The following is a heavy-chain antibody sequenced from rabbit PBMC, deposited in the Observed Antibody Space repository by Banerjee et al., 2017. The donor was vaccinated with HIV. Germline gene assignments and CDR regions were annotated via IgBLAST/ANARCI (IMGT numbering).Heavy chain of an antibody. CDR2: INTSSGNT. D-gene: IGHD4-1*01. Sequence: QSLEESGGDLVKPEGSLTLTCTASAFSFSNKYVMCWVRQAPGKGLEWIACINTSSGNTVYATWAKGRFTISKASWTTVTLQMTSLTAADTATYFCARDTGAWGDFSLWGQGTLVTVS. CDR1: AFSFSNKYV. J-gene: IGHJ4*01. V-gene: IGHV1S40*01. CDR3: ARDTGAWGDFSL.